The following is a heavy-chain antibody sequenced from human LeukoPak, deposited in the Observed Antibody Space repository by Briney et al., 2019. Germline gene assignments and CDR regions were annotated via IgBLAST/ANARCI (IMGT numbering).Heavy chain of an antibody. CDR1: GGSISSSSYY. CDR3: AREPYYYGSGSHIYGMDV. D-gene: IGHD3-10*01. Sequence: SETLSLTCTVSGGSISSSSYYWGWIRQPPGKGLEWIGSIYYSGSTYYNPSLKSRVTISVDTSKNQFSLKLSSVTAADTAVYYCAREPYYYGSGSHIYGMDVWGQGTTVTVSS. CDR2: IYYSGST. J-gene: IGHJ6*02. V-gene: IGHV4-39*07.